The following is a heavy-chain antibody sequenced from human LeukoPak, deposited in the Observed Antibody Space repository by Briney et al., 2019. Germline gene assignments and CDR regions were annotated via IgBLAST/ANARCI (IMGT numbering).Heavy chain of an antibody. V-gene: IGHV4-34*01. CDR2: INHSGST. J-gene: IGHJ4*02. Sequence: SETLSLTCAVYGGSFSGYYWSWIRQPPGKGLEWIGEINHSGSTNYNPSLKSRVTISVDTSKNQFSLKLSSVTAADTAVYYCARDLNKYCSGGSCYSGSWGQGTLVTVSS. CDR1: GGSFSGYY. D-gene: IGHD2-15*01. CDR3: ARDLNKYCSGGSCYSGS.